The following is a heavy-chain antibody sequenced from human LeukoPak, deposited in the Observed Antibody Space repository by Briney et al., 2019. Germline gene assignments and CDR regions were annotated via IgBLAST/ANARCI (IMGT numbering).Heavy chain of an antibody. D-gene: IGHD3-3*01. CDR3: ARDPLFWSGYTPYYYYMDV. CDR2: IYTSGST. V-gene: IGHV4-4*07. Sequence: SGTLSLTCTVSGGSISSYYWSWIRQPAGKGLEWIGRIYTSGSTNYNPSLKSRVTMSVDTSKNQFSLRLSSVTAADTAVYYCARDPLFWSGYTPYYYYMDVWGKGTTVTVSS. J-gene: IGHJ6*03. CDR1: GGSISSYY.